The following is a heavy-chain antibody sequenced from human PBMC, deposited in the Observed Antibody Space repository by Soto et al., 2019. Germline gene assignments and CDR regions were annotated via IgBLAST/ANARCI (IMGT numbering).Heavy chain of an antibody. J-gene: IGHJ2*01. CDR2: NIPIFGTA. D-gene: IGHD4-17*01. CDR1: GGTFSSYA. CDR3: ARVKGGDYVDHWYFDL. Sequence: QVQLVQSGAEVKKPGSSVKVSCKASGGTFSSYAISWVRQAPGQGLEWMGGNIPIFGTANYAQKFQGRVTITADESTSTAYMELSSLRSEDTAVYYCARVKGGDYVDHWYFDLWGRGTLVTVSS. V-gene: IGHV1-69*01.